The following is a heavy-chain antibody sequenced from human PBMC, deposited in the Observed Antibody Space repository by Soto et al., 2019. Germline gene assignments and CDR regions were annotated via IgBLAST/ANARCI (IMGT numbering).Heavy chain of an antibody. CDR1: GFTFSSYA. CDR2: ISYDGSNK. CDR3: ARDLAAAGIYYYYGMDV. Sequence: QVQLVESGGGVVQPGRSLRLSCAASGFTFSSYAMHWVRQAPGKGLEWVAVISYDGSNKYYADSVKGRFTISRDNSKNTLYLQMNSLRAEDTAVYYCARDLAAAGIYYYYGMDVWGQGTTVTVSS. V-gene: IGHV3-30-3*01. D-gene: IGHD6-13*01. J-gene: IGHJ6*02.